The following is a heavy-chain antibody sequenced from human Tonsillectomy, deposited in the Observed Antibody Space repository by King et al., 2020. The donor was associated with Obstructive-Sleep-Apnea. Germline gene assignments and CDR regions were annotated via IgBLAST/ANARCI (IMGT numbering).Heavy chain of an antibody. CDR2: ISSGGTSV. V-gene: IGHV3-48*01. Sequence: VQLVQSGGGLAQPGGSLRLSCAASGFAFSKNNMNWVRQAPGKGLEWVSYISSGGTSVYYADSVMGRFTISRDNAKNSLYLQMNSLKTEDTAVYYCVGSHDYWGQGTLVTVS. J-gene: IGHJ4*02. CDR3: VGSHDY. D-gene: IGHD2-15*01. CDR1: GFAFSKNN.